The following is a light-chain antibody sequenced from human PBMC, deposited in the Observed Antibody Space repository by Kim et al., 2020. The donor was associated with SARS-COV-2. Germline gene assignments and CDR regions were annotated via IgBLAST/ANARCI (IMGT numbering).Light chain of an antibody. CDR2: QDT. Sequence: SYELTQPPAVSVSPGQTATITCSGDDLGTNLVWWYQQRPGQSPVQVISQDTKRPSGIPERFSGSNSGNTATLTISGTQPMDEADYYCQAWHTNTWVFGGGTKLTVL. CDR3: QAWHTNTWV. J-gene: IGLJ2*01. CDR1: DLGTNL. V-gene: IGLV3-1*01.